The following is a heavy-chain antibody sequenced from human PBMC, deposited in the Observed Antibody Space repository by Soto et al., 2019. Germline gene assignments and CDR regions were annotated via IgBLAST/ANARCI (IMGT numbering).Heavy chain of an antibody. CDR1: GGSFSGYY. CDR2: INHSGST. D-gene: IGHD6-13*01. CDR3: ARGRKDYSSSWYVD. Sequence: SETLSLTCAVYGGSFSGYYWSWIRQPPGKGLEWIGEINHSGSTNYNPSLKSRVTISVDTSKNQFSLKLSSVTAADTAVYYCARGRKDYSSSWYVDWGQGTLVTVSS. J-gene: IGHJ4*02. V-gene: IGHV4-34*01.